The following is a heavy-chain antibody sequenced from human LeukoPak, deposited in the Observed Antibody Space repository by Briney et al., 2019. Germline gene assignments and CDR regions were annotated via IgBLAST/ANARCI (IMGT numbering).Heavy chain of an antibody. D-gene: IGHD4-11*01. Sequence: PGGSLTLSCAASGLTFSNYRMHWARQAPGKGLEGVALIWYVVINKYYERSVKGRLSISRENSKKTLYLQMNSLRGEEPAVYYCTRDINSNYFDYWGQGTLVSVSS. CDR1: GLTFSNYR. J-gene: IGHJ4*02. V-gene: IGHV3-33*01. CDR2: IWYVVINK. CDR3: TRDINSNYFDY.